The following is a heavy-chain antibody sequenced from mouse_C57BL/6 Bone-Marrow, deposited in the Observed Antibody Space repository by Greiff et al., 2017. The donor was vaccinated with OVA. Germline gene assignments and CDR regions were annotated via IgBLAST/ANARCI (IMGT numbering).Heavy chain of an antibody. CDR2: ISDGGSYT. Sequence: EVKLVESGGGLVKPGGSLKLSCAASGFTFSSYAMSWVRQTPEKRLEWVATISDGGSYTYYPDNVKGRFTISRDNAKNNLYLQMSHLKSEDTAMYYCARESTYYSNPYGGQGTSVTVSS. V-gene: IGHV5-4*01. D-gene: IGHD2-5*01. CDR1: GFTFSSYA. CDR3: ARESTYYSNPY. J-gene: IGHJ4*01.